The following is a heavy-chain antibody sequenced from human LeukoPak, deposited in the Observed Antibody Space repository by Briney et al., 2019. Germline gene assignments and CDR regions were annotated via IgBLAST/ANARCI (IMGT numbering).Heavy chain of an antibody. V-gene: IGHV5-51*01. CDR3: ASALPYCGGDCYSGHPPNDAFDI. J-gene: IGHJ3*02. D-gene: IGHD2-21*02. CDR2: IYPGDSDT. CDR1: GYSFTSYW. Sequence: GESLKISCKGSGYSFTSYWIGWVRQMPGKGLEWMGIIYPGDSDTGYSPSFQGQVTISADKSISTAYLQWSSLKASDTAMYYCASALPYCGGDCYSGHPPNDAFDIWGQGTMVTVSS.